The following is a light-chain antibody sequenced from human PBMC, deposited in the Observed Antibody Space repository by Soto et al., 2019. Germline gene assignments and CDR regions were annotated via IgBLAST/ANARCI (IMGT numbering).Light chain of an antibody. V-gene: IGLV6-57*04. J-gene: IGLJ2*01. CDR2: EDS. Sequence: NFMLTQPHSVSESPGKTVTISCTRSSGSIASNYVQWYQQRPGSAPTPVIYEDSQRPSGVPDRFSGSIDSSSNSASLTISRLKTEDEADYYCQSFDISNVVFGGGIQLTVL. CDR1: SGSIASNY. CDR3: QSFDISNVV.